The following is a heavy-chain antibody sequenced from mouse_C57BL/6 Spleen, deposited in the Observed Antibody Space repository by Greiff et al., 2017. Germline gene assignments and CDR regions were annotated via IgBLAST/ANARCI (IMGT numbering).Heavy chain of an antibody. CDR2: IRNKANGYTT. CDR3: ARWGGNYGYAMDY. CDR1: GFTFTAYY. Sequence: EVQGVESGGGLVQPGGSLSLSCAASGFTFTAYYMSWVRQPPGKALEWLGFIRNKANGYTTEYSASVKGRFTISRDNSQSILYLPMKALRAEESATYYCARWGGNYGYAMDYWGKGTSVTGSS. J-gene: IGHJ4*01. D-gene: IGHD2-1*01. V-gene: IGHV7-3*01.